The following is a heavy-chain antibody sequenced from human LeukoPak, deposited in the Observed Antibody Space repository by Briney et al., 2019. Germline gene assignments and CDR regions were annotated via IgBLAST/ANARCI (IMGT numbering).Heavy chain of an antibody. J-gene: IGHJ4*02. V-gene: IGHV3-66*01. CDR3: ARDSGSGNYYAWGY. D-gene: IGHD1-26*01. CDR1: GFTVSSNY. CDR2: IYSGGST. Sequence: GGSLRLSCAASGFTVSSNYMTWVRQAPAKGLELVSVIYSGGSTYYADSVKGRFTISRDNSKNPLYLQMNSLRAEDTAVYYCARDSGSGNYYAWGYWGQGTLVTVSS.